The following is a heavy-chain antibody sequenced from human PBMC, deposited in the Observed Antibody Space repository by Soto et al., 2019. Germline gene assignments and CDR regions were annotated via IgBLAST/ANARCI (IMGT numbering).Heavy chain of an antibody. CDR1: GGSISSYY. CDR3: ARHESVTGDPEDAFDI. J-gene: IGHJ3*02. D-gene: IGHD7-27*01. CDR2: IYYSGST. V-gene: IGHV4-59*08. Sequence: SETLSLTCTVSGGSISSYYWSWIRQPPGKGLEWIGYIYYSGSTNYNPSLKSRVTISVDTSKNQFSLKLSSVTAEDTAVYYCARHESVTGDPEDAFDIWGQGTMVTVSS.